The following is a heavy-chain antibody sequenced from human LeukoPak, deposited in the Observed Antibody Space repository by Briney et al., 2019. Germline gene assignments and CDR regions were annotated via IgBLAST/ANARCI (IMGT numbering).Heavy chain of an antibody. CDR3: AREKYYDSSGYYHYYFDY. CDR2: IYYSGST. J-gene: IGHJ4*02. Sequence: PSETLSLTCTVSGGSISSYYWSWIRQPPGKGLEWIGYIYYSGSTNYNPSLKSRVTISVDTSKNQFSLKLSSVTAADTAVYYCAREKYYDSSGYYHYYFDYWGQGTLVTVSS. D-gene: IGHD3-22*01. V-gene: IGHV4-59*01. CDR1: GGSISSYY.